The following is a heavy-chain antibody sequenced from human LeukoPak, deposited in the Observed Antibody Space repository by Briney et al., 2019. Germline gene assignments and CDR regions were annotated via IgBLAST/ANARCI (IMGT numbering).Heavy chain of an antibody. V-gene: IGHV4-39*01. Sequence: GSLRLSCAASGFTFSSYWMSWVRQPPGKGLEWIGSIYYSGNTYYNPSLKSRVTISVDTSKNQFSLKLSSVTAADTAVYYCARLKEGIDYWGQGTLVTVSS. CDR1: GFTFSSYW. J-gene: IGHJ4*02. CDR2: IYYSGNT. CDR3: ARLKEGIDY. D-gene: IGHD3-10*01.